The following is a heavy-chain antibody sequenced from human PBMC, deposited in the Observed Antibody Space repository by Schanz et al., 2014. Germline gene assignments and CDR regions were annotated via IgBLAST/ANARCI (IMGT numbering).Heavy chain of an antibody. J-gene: IGHJ4*02. CDR3: AKLDGYAYGSMGQEYFDY. CDR2: VCYDGSKK. D-gene: IGHD5-18*01. Sequence: QVQLVESGGGVAQPGGSLRLSCAASGFSFSGYGMHWVRQAPGKGLEWVAVVCYDGSKKYYADSVKGRFTTSRDNSKNTMYLQMISLRAEDTAVYYCAKLDGYAYGSMGQEYFDYWGQGTLVAVSS. V-gene: IGHV3-33*06. CDR1: GFSFSGYG.